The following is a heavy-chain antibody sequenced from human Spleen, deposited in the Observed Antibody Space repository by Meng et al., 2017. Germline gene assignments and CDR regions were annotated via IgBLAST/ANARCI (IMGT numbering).Heavy chain of an antibody. J-gene: IGHJ4*02. V-gene: IGHV4-34*01. D-gene: IGHD4-11*01. CDR1: GGSFSDYY. CDR3: ARGPTTMAHDFDY. Sequence: QLQQGVAGLLKPSDTLSLTCVVSGGSFSDYYWSWIRQPPGKGLEWIGEINHSGSTNYNPSLESRATISVDTSQNNLSLKLSSVTAADSAVYYCARGPTTMAHDFDYWGQGTLVTVFS. CDR2: INHSGST.